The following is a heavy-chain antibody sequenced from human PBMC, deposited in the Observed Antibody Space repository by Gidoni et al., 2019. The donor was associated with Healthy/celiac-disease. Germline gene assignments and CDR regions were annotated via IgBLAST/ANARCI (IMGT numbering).Heavy chain of an antibody. D-gene: IGHD3-10*01. J-gene: IGHJ4*02. CDR2: IYTSGGP. CDR3: AREPRGIRSFDY. V-gene: IGHV4-4*07. CDR1: GGSITSYY. Sequence: QVQLQESGPGLVKPSETLSLTCTVSGGSITSYYWSGSRQPAGKGLEWIGRIYTSGGPNYNPSLKSRVTMSVDTSKSQFSLKLSSVTAADTAVYYCAREPRGIRSFDYWGQGTLVTVSS.